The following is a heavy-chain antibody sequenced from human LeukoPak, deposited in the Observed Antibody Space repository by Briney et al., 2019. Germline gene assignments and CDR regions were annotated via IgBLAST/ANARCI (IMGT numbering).Heavy chain of an antibody. J-gene: IGHJ4*02. Sequence: GGSLRLSCAASGFTFSSYWMNWVRQAPGKGLVWVSRIASDGSSTTYADSVKGRFSISRDNAKNTLYLQMNSLRAEDTALYFCARDKVSVIPALDYWGQGTLVIVSS. CDR1: GFTFSSYW. D-gene: IGHD2/OR15-2a*01. CDR3: ARDKVSVIPALDY. V-gene: IGHV3-74*01. CDR2: IASDGSST.